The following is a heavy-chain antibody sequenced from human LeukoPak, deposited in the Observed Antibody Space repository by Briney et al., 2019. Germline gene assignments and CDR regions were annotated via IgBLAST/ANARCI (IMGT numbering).Heavy chain of an antibody. CDR2: INHSGST. D-gene: IGHD3-22*01. Sequence: SETLSLTCAVYGGSFSGYYWSWIRQPPGKGLEWIGEINHSGSTNYDPSLKSRVTISVDTSKNQFSLKLSSVTAADTAVYFCARGPPTDYYDSSGFYYVFDYWGQGTLVTVSS. V-gene: IGHV4-34*01. J-gene: IGHJ4*02. CDR3: ARGPPTDYYDSSGFYYVFDY. CDR1: GGSFSGYY.